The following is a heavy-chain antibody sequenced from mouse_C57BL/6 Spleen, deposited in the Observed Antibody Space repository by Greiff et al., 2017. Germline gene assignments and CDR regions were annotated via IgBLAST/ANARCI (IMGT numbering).Heavy chain of an antibody. D-gene: IGHD1-1*01. J-gene: IGHJ1*01. CDR1: GFNIKDYY. CDR2: IDPADGET. Sequence: VQLQQSGAELVKPGASVKLSCTASGFNIKDYYMHWVKQRTEQGLEWIGRIDPADGETKYAPKFQGKATITADTSSNTAYLQLSSLTSEDTAVYYCASPIATGVATEYFEVWGPGTTVTVSS. V-gene: IGHV14-2*01. CDR3: ASPIATGVATEYFEV.